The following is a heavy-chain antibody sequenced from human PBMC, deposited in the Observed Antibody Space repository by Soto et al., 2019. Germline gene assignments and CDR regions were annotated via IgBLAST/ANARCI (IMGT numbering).Heavy chain of an antibody. Sequence: KAGGSLRLSCAASGFTFSSYSMNWVRQAPGKGLEWVSSISSSSSCIYYADSVKGRFTISRDNAKNSLYLKMNSLRAEDTAVYYCARVYAPRYNSGLLTREFDNWGQGTLVTVSS. CDR2: ISSSSSCI. CDR1: GFTFSSYS. J-gene: IGHJ4*02. CDR3: ARVYAPRYNSGLLTREFDN. V-gene: IGHV3-21*01. D-gene: IGHD6-19*01.